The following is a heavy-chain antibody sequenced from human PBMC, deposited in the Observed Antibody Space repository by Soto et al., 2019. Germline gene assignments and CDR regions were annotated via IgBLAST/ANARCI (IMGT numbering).Heavy chain of an antibody. V-gene: IGHV1-18*01. CDR2: ISGYNGHT. D-gene: IGHD3-16*01. J-gene: IGHJ6*02. CDR1: GYTFTTYG. CDR3: AREGEMPYYYYGLDV. Sequence: QVQLVQSGAEVRKPGASVKVSCKASGYTFTTYGISWVRQAPGQGLEWMGWISGYNGHTKYAQKFQGRVTMTTDTATSTVYMDLRSLRSDETAVYYCAREGEMPYYYYGLDVWGQGTTVNVSS.